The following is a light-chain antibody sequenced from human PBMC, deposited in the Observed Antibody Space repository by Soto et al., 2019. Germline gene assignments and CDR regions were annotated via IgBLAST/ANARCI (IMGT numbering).Light chain of an antibody. CDR3: QQRNSYTRT. J-gene: IGKJ2*01. CDR1: QAITNN. Sequence: DIHLTQSPSSLSASVGDSVTITCPASQAITNNLAWYQQKPGNPPRLLIYEESTLHSGVPSRFSGRKVGTQFTLTITSLKNEDSATYYCQQRNSYTRTFGQGTKVDIK. CDR2: EES. V-gene: IGKV1-9*01.